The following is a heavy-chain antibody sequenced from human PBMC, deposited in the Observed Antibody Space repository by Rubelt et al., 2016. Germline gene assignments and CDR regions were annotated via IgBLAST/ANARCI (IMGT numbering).Heavy chain of an antibody. V-gene: IGHV4-59*01. CDR1: GASISSYY. D-gene: IGHD5-12*01. CDR3: ARQPSSHTSGFLGCMDV. J-gene: IGHJ6*02. Sequence: LQKPSETLSLTCSVSGASISSYYWSWVRQPPGKGLEWLGYIYFTGTTNYNPSLKSRVAMSVDTSEKQFTLKLSSVTAADTAVYYCARQPSSHTSGFLGCMDVGGQGTTVTVSS. CDR2: IYFTGTT.